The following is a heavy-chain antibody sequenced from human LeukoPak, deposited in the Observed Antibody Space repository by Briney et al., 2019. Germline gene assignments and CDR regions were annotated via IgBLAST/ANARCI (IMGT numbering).Heavy chain of an antibody. J-gene: IGHJ6*03. CDR1: GFTFSGYT. D-gene: IGHD3-9*01. CDR3: ARVQTGSYTLVGHMDV. Sequence: PGGSLRLSCAASGFTFSGYTMSWVRQAPGKGLEWVSSISRSSSYIYYADSVKGRFTVSRDNARNSHFLQMNSLRAEDTAVYYCARVQTGSYTLVGHMDVWGKGPRSPSP. CDR2: ISRSSSYI. V-gene: IGHV3-21*01.